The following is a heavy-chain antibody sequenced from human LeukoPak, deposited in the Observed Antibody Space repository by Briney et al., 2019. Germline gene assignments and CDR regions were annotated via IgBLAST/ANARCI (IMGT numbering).Heavy chain of an antibody. V-gene: IGHV3-23*01. CDR2: ISGGGSST. Sequence: PGGSLRLSCAASGFTFSSYAMSWVRQAPGKGLEWVSAISGGGSSTYYADSVKGRFTISRDNSKNTLYLQMNSLRAEDTAVYYCAKGVGGSYFFDYWGQGTLVTVSS. D-gene: IGHD1-26*01. J-gene: IGHJ4*02. CDR3: AKGVGGSYFFDY. CDR1: GFTFSSYA.